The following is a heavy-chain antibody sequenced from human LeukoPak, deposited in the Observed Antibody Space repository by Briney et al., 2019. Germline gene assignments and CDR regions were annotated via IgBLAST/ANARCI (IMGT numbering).Heavy chain of an antibody. D-gene: IGHD4-17*01. Sequence: ASVKVSCKASGYTFTSYYMHWVRQAPGQGLEWMGIINPSGGSTSYAQKFQGRVTMTRDTSISTAYMELSRLRSDDTAVYYCARLRDDYGDYDEGWFDPWGQGTLVTVSS. CDR2: INPSGGST. CDR3: ARLRDDYGDYDEGWFDP. CDR1: GYTFTSYY. V-gene: IGHV1-46*01. J-gene: IGHJ5*02.